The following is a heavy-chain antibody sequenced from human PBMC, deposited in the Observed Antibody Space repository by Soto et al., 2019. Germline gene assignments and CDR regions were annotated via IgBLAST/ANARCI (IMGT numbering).Heavy chain of an antibody. Sequence: GGSLRLSCAASGFTFSSYAMSWVRQAPGKGLEWVSVIYSGGSTYYADSVKGRFTISRDNSKNTLYLQMNSLRAEDTAVYYCARTERPPYYYDSSGYLKTFDYWGQGTLVTVSS. D-gene: IGHD3-22*01. V-gene: IGHV3-66*01. CDR2: IYSGGST. J-gene: IGHJ4*02. CDR1: GFTFSSYA. CDR3: ARTERPPYYYDSSGYLKTFDY.